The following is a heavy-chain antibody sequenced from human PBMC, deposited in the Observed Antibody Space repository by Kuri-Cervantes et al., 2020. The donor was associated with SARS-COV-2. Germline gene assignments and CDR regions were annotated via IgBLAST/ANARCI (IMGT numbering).Heavy chain of an antibody. J-gene: IGHJ4*02. CDR3: ARQAPLQQLALDY. CDR1: GGSISSGGYS. V-gene: IGHV4-61*08. Sequence: SQTLSLTCAVSGGSISSGGYSWSWIRQPPGKGLEWIGYIYYSGSTNYNPSLKSRVTISVDTSKNQFSLKLSSVTAADTAVYYCARQAPLQQLALDYWGQGTLVTVSS. CDR2: IYYSGST. D-gene: IGHD6-13*01.